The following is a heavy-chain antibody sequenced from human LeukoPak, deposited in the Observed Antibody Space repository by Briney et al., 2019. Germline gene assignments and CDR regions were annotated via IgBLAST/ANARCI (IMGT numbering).Heavy chain of an antibody. CDR2: IYYSGST. CDR1: GGSISSYY. D-gene: IGHD6-19*01. V-gene: IGHV4-59*08. Sequence: SETLSLTCTVSGGSISSYYWSWIRQPPGKGLEWIGYIYYSGSTNYNPSLKSRVTISVDTSKNQFSLKLSSVTAADTAVYYCARRNFIAVAGSSSYYYGMDVWGQGTTVTVSS. CDR3: ARRNFIAVAGSSSYYYGMDV. J-gene: IGHJ6*02.